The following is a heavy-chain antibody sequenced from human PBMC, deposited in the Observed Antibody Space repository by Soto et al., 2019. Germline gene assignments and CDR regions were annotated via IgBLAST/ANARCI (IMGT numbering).Heavy chain of an antibody. Sequence: QVQLVQPGDWVKKPGASVRVSCKASGYMFVNYGIALVRQAPGQALGWMGWISPYTGNTHSATKVQGRLTMTTDTSTSTAFMDLGSLTSDDTAVYYCVMVDNYVTPTPQDVWGQGTTVTVSS. V-gene: IGHV1-18*01. CDR2: ISPYTGNT. CDR3: VMVDNYVTPTPQDV. J-gene: IGHJ6*02. CDR1: GYMFVNYG. D-gene: IGHD3-16*01.